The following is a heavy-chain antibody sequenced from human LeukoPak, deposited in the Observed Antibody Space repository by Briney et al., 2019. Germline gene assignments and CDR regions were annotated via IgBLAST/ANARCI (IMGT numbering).Heavy chain of an antibody. CDR3: ARGGGITVMGEYIN. Sequence: ASVKVSCKASGYTFTSYDINWVRQATGQGLEWMGWMNPNSGNTGYAQKFQGRVTMTRNTSISTAYMELSSLRSEDAAVYYCARGGGITVMGEYINWGQEPWSPSPQ. CDR1: GYTFTSYD. J-gene: IGHJ4*01. V-gene: IGHV1-8*01. D-gene: IGHD3-22*01. CDR2: MNPNSGNT.